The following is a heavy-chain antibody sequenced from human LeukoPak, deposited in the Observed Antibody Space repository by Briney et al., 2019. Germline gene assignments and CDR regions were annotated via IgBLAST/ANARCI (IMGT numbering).Heavy chain of an antibody. V-gene: IGHV3-30-3*01. J-gene: IGHJ6*03. CDR2: ISYDGSNK. CDR1: GFTFSSYA. Sequence: GGSLRLSCAASGFTFSSYAMHWVRQAPGKGLEWVAVISYDGSNKYYADSVKGRFTISRDNSINSLYLQMNSLRIEDTALYYCAKEGPPDTAMVRDYYMDVWGKGTTVTVSS. CDR3: AKEGPPDTAMVRDYYMDV. D-gene: IGHD5-18*01.